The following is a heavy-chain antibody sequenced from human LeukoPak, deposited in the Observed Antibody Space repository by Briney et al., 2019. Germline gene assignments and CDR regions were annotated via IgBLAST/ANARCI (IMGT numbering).Heavy chain of an antibody. V-gene: IGHV3-23*01. CDR3: AKGRSIGTYYTFDH. CDR1: GFTFNNYV. CDR2: ISASAAMT. J-gene: IGHJ4*02. D-gene: IGHD1-26*01. Sequence: GGSLRLSCEASGFTFNNYVMTWVRQAPGKGLEWVSSISASAAMTYYADSVKGRFTVSRDNSNNRLYLQMSGLTAADTAVYYCAKGRSIGTYYTFDHWGQGTLVTVSS.